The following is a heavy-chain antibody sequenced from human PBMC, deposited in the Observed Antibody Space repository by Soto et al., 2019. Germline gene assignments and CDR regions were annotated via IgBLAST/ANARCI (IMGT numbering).Heavy chain of an antibody. D-gene: IGHD3-10*01. CDR1: GFTFSSYA. CDR2: ISYDGSNK. CDR3: AREWGGGTMVRGVIIPYFDY. V-gene: IGHV3-30-3*01. Sequence: QVQLVESGGGVVQPGRSLRLSCAASGFTFSSYAMHWVRQARGKGLEWVAVISYDGSNKYYADSVKGRFTISRDNSKNSLYRQMNSLRAEDTAVYYCAREWGGGTMVRGVIIPYFDYWGQGTLVTVSS. J-gene: IGHJ4*02.